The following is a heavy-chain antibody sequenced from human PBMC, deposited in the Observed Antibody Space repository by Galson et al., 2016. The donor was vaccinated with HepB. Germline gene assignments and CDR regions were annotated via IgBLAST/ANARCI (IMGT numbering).Heavy chain of an antibody. J-gene: IGHJ1*01. Sequence: SLRLSCAASGFTFSSYGMHWVRQAPGKGLEWVAGISCDGSKKYYADPVKGRVTISRDKTKNTLYLQMNSLTPEDTAVYYCARNPHSTNWIGAEYFQYWGQGTLVTVSS. CDR1: GFTFSSYG. CDR2: ISCDGSKK. CDR3: ARNPHSTNWIGAEYFQY. V-gene: IGHV3-30*03. D-gene: IGHD6-13*01.